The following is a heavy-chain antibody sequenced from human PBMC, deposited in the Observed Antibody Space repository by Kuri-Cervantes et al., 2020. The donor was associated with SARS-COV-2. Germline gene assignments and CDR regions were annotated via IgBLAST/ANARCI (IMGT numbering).Heavy chain of an antibody. V-gene: IGHV1-46*01. CDR2: INPSGGST. Sequence: ASVKVSCKASGYTFTSYYMHWVRQAPGQGLEWMGIINPSGGSTSYAQKFQGRVTMTRDTSTSTVYMELSRLRSDDTAVYYCAVYCSSTSCYNQWGQGTLVTVSS. J-gene: IGHJ4*02. CDR1: GYTFTSYY. D-gene: IGHD2-2*02. CDR3: AVYCSSTSCYNQ.